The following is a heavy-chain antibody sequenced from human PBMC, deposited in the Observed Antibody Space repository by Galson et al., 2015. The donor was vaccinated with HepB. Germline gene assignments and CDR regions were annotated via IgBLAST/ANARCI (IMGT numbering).Heavy chain of an antibody. D-gene: IGHD6-13*01. J-gene: IGHJ4*02. Sequence: SLRLSCAASGFTFSSYGMYWVRQAPGKGLDWVSVISGDGTATYYADSVKGRFTVSRDTSKNTLYLQMDSLRVEDTAVYYCAKRLDSSSWYIFDYWGQGTLVTVSS. CDR2: ISGDGTAT. CDR3: AKRLDSSSWYIFDY. V-gene: IGHV3-23*01. CDR1: GFTFSSYG.